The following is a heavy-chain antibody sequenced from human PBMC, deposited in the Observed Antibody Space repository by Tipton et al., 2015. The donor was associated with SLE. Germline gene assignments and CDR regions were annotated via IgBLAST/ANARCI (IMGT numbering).Heavy chain of an antibody. CDR2: IYRSGST. Sequence: TLSLTCAVSGYSISSGYYWGWIRQPPGKGLEWIGSIYRSGSTYYNPPLKSRVTISVDTSKNQFSLKLSSVTAADTAVYYCASSHSSSRNKADYWGQGTLVTVSS. CDR1: GYSISSGYY. V-gene: IGHV4-38-2*01. CDR3: ASSHSSSRNKADY. D-gene: IGHD6-13*01. J-gene: IGHJ4*02.